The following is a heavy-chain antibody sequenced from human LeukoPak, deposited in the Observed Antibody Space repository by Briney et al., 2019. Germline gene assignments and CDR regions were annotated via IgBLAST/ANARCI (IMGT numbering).Heavy chain of an antibody. D-gene: IGHD3-22*01. CDR3: AKDREVVVLYYFNY. CDR1: EITVSSSY. V-gene: IGHV3-66*01. CDR2: THRGGST. J-gene: IGHJ4*02. Sequence: GGSLRLSCAASEITVSSSYMSWVRQAPGEGLEWVSVTHRGGSTYYADSVKGRFTVSRDTSKNTLFLQMNSLRAEDTAVYYCAKDREVVVLYYFNYWGQGTLVTVSS.